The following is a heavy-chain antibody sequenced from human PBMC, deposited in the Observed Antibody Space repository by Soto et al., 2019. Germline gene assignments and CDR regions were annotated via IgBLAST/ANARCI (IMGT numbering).Heavy chain of an antibody. D-gene: IGHD5-12*01. CDR3: AHTAEYSLPWRGYDLKN. Sequence: SGPTLVKPTQTLTLTCTFSGFSLSTSGVGVGWIRQPPGKALEWLALIYWDDDKRYSPSLKSRLTITKDTSKNQVVLTMTNMDPVDTATYYCAHTAEYSLPWRGYDLKNWGQGTLVTVSS. V-gene: IGHV2-5*02. J-gene: IGHJ4*02. CDR1: GFSLSTSGVG. CDR2: IYWDDDK.